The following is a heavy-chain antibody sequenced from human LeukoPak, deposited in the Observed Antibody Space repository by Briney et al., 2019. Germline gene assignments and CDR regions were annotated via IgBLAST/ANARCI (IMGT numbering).Heavy chain of an antibody. CDR1: GGSISSGSYY. CDR3: ARGGGYSYGDAPLHFDY. D-gene: IGHD5-18*01. J-gene: IGHJ4*02. Sequence: PSQTLSLTCTVSGGSISSGSYYWSWIRQPAGKGLEWIGRIDSSGSTNYNPSLKSRVTISVGTSKNQFSLKLSSVTAADTAVYYCARGGGYSYGDAPLHFDYWGQGTLVTVSS. V-gene: IGHV4-61*02. CDR2: IDSSGST.